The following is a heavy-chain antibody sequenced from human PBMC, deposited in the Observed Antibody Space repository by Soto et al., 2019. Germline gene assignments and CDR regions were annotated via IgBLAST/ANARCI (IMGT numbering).Heavy chain of an antibody. CDR2: IIPYYNTL. J-gene: IGHJ4*02. D-gene: IGHD6-13*01. CDR1: EGTFNSYA. V-gene: IGHV1-69*01. CDR3: SSGASRWYPYFFDS. Sequence: QAPVVQSGAEVRKPGSSVKLSCKASEGTFNSYAIAWVRQAPGQGLEWMGGIIPYYNTLNYAQKVPDRVTITADDSTNTVYMELSSMISDDTAVYFCSSGASRWYPYFFDSWAQGTLVTVSS.